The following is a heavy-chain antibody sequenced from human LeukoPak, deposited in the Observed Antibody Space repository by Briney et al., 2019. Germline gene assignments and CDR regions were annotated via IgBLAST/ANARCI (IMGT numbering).Heavy chain of an antibody. V-gene: IGHV1-2*04. D-gene: IGHD3-22*01. J-gene: IGHJ4*02. Sequence: AASVKVSCKASGYTFTGYYMHWVRQAPGQGLEWMGWINPNSGGTNYAQKFQGWVTMTRDTSISTAYMELSRLRSDDTAAYYCARAGYYDSSGYYYWGQGTLVTVSS. CDR2: INPNSGGT. CDR1: GYTFTGYY. CDR3: ARAGYYDSSGYYY.